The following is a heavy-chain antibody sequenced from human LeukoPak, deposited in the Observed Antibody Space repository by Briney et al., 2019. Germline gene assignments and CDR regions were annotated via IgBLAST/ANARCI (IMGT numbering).Heavy chain of an antibody. Sequence: SETLSLTCTVSGASISSYFWTWIRQSPGKGLEWIGYISNIGSTNYNPSLKSRVTISGDTSKNQFSLKLSSVTAADTAVYYCARVEEGYGSGRRGNFYYYYMDVWGKGTTVTISS. D-gene: IGHD3-10*01. CDR3: ARVEEGYGSGRRGNFYYYYMDV. V-gene: IGHV4-59*01. CDR1: GASISSYF. CDR2: ISNIGST. J-gene: IGHJ6*03.